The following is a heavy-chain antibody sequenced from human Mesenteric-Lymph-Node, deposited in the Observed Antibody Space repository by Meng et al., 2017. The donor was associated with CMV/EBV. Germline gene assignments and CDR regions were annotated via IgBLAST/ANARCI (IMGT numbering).Heavy chain of an antibody. J-gene: IGHJ4*02. D-gene: IGHD3-10*01. Sequence: SLSCAVCGGSISSSNWWTWVRQPPEKGLEWIGEVYHNGNTNYNPSLKSRVTISVDKSKNQFSLKLTSLTAADTGVYYCARGYFPALDFWGQGTLVTVSS. CDR3: ARGYFPALDF. CDR1: GGSISSSNW. V-gene: IGHV4-4*02. CDR2: VYHNGNT.